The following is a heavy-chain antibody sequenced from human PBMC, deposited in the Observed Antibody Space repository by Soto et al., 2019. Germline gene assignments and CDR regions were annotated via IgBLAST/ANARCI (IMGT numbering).Heavy chain of an antibody. CDR2: IIPIFGTA. D-gene: IGHD3-22*01. J-gene: IGHJ3*02. V-gene: IGHV1-69*01. CDR1: GGTFSSYA. CDR3: ARDNPAGYYYDSSGYRLGAFDI. Sequence: QVQLVQSGAEVKKPGSSVKVSCKASGGTFSSYAISWVRQAPGQGLEWMGGIIPIFGTANYAQKFQGRVTITADESTSTAYMELSSLRSEDTAVYYCARDNPAGYYYDSSGYRLGAFDIWGQGTMVTVSS.